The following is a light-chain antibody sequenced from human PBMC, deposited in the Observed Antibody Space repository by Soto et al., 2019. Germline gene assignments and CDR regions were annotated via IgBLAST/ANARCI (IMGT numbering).Light chain of an antibody. Sequence: AIQLTQSPSSLSASVGDRVTITCRASQDISSALAWYQQNPGKAPALLIYDASTLECGVPSRFSGSGSGTDFTVNTKSLQTDYLSSDYSQQFKRFPLSFGGGTKVQIK. CDR3: QQFKRFPLS. V-gene: IGKV1-13*02. J-gene: IGKJ4*01. CDR1: QDISSA. CDR2: DAS.